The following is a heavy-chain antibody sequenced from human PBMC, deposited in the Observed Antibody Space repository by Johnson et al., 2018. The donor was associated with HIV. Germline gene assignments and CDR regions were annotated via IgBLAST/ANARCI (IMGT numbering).Heavy chain of an antibody. Sequence: VQLVESGGGLIQPGGSLRLSCAASGFTVSSNYMSWVRQAPGKGLEWVSVIYSGGSTYYADSVKGRFTISRDKSKNTLYLQMNSLRAEDTAVYYCARDDTEADGAFDFWGQGTMVTVSS. CDR2: IYSGGST. D-gene: IGHD2-2*02. CDR3: ARDDTEADGAFDF. V-gene: IGHV3-53*01. J-gene: IGHJ3*01. CDR1: GFTVSSNY.